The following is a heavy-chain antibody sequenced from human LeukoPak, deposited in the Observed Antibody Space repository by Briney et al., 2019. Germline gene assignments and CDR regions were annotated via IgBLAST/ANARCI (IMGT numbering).Heavy chain of an antibody. Sequence: SETLSLTCAVYGGSFSGYYWSWIRQPPGKGLEWIGEINHSGSTYYNPSLKSRVTISVDTSRNQFSLKLSSVTAADTAVYYCARAKDYSGYDPFDYWGQGTLVTVSS. V-gene: IGHV4-34*01. J-gene: IGHJ4*02. D-gene: IGHD5-12*01. CDR2: INHSGST. CDR3: ARAKDYSGYDPFDY. CDR1: GGSFSGYY.